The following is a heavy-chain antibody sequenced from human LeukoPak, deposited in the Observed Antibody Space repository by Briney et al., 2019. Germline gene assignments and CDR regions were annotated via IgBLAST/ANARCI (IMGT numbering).Heavy chain of an antibody. CDR1: GFTFSSYE. J-gene: IGHJ6*02. D-gene: IGHD3-10*01. CDR2: ISSSGSTI. V-gene: IGHV3-48*03. Sequence: PGGSLRLSCAASGFTFSSYEMNWVRQAPGKGLEWVSYISSSGSTIYYADSVEGRFTISRDNAQNSLYLQMNSLRAEDTAVYYCAREYGSGNFAYYFYGMDVWGQGTTVTVSS. CDR3: AREYGSGNFAYYFYGMDV.